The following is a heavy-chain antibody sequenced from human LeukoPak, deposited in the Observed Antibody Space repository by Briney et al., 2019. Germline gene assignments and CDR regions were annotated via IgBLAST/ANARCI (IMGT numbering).Heavy chain of an antibody. D-gene: IGHD1-7*01. CDR1: GFTFSSYS. J-gene: IGHJ4*02. Sequence: AGSLRLSCAASGFTFSSYSMNWVRQAPGKGLEWVSSISSSSSYIYYADSVKGRFTISRDNAKNSLYLQMNSLRAKDTAVYYCAREGSWNYDYWGQGTLVTVSS. CDR3: AREGSWNYDY. CDR2: ISSSSSYI. V-gene: IGHV3-21*01.